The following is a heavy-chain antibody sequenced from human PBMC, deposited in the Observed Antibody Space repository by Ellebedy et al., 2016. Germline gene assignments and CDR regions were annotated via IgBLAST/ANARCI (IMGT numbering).Heavy chain of an antibody. Sequence: GESLKISXAASGFTFSSYSMNWVRQAPGKGLEWVSSISSSSSYIYYADSVKGRFTISRDNAKNSLYLQMNSLRAEDTAVYYCARDSSSVYYYYGMDVWGQGTTVTVSS. CDR1: GFTFSSYS. J-gene: IGHJ6*02. CDR2: ISSSSSYI. D-gene: IGHD6-6*01. CDR3: ARDSSSVYYYYGMDV. V-gene: IGHV3-21*01.